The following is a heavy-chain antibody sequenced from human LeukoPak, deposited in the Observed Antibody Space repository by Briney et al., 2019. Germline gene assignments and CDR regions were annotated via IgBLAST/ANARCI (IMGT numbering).Heavy chain of an antibody. Sequence: PGGSLRLSCAASGFTVSSNYMSWVRQAPGKGLEWVSVIYSGGSTYYADSVKGRFTISRDNSKNTLYLQMNSLRAEDTAVYYCARVWGSGSYYSGYYFDYWGQGTLVTVSS. CDR2: IYSGGST. J-gene: IGHJ4*02. CDR3: ARVWGSGSYYSGYYFDY. V-gene: IGHV3-53*01. D-gene: IGHD3-10*01. CDR1: GFTVSSNY.